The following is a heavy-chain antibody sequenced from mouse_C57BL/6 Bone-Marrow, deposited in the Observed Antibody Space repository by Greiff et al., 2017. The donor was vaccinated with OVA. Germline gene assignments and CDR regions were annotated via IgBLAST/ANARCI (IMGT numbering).Heavy chain of an antibody. CDR3: ARKSTTVAYAMDY. J-gene: IGHJ4*01. CDR1: GYTFTSYW. Sequence: QVQLQQPGAELVRPGTSVKLSCKASGYTFTSYWMHWVKQRPGQGLEWIGVIDPSDSYTNYNQKFKGKATLTVDTSSSTAYMQLSSLTSEDSAVYYCARKSTTVAYAMDYWGQGTSVTVSA. V-gene: IGHV1-59*01. CDR2: IDPSDSYT. D-gene: IGHD1-1*01.